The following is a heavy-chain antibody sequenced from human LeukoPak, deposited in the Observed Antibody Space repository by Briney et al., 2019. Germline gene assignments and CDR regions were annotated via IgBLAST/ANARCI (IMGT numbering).Heavy chain of an antibody. D-gene: IGHD3-3*01. J-gene: IGHJ6*03. CDR3: ARSPTYYDFWSGYYTGRDYYYMDV. V-gene: IGHV1-69*05. CDR1: GGTFSSYA. CDR2: IIPIFGTA. Sequence: GSSVKVSCKASGGTFSSYAISWVRQAPGQGLEWMGGIIPIFGTANYAQKFQGRVTITTDESTSTAYMELSSLRSEDTAVYYCARSPTYYDFWSGYYTGRDYYYMDVWGKGTTATVSS.